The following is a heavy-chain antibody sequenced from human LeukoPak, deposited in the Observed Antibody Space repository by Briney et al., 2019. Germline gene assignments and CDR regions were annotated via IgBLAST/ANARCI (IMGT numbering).Heavy chain of an antibody. V-gene: IGHV3-72*01. CDR1: GFTFSDYY. Sequence: GGSLRLSCAASGFTFSDYYMDWVRQAPGKGLGWVGRIKTKPNSYTTEYAASVRGRFTISRGDSKNSLYLQMNRLKTEDTAVYYCARVLSGSSGVFDFWGQGTMVTVSS. CDR3: ARVLSGSSGVFDF. D-gene: IGHD1-26*01. J-gene: IGHJ3*01. CDR2: IKTKPNSYTT.